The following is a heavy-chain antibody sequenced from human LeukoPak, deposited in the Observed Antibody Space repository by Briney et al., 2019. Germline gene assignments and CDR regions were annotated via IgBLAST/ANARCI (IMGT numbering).Heavy chain of an antibody. V-gene: IGHV1-69*13. CDR3: ARTYYYNSSGFYFDY. CDR1: GYTFTSYY. J-gene: IGHJ4*02. D-gene: IGHD3-22*01. CDR2: IIPIFDTG. Sequence: SVKVSCKASGYTFTSYYMHWVRQAPGQGLEWMGGIIPIFDTGNSAQKFQGRVTITADESTSTAYMELSSLRSEDTAVYYCARTYYYNSSGFYFDYWGQGTLVTVSS.